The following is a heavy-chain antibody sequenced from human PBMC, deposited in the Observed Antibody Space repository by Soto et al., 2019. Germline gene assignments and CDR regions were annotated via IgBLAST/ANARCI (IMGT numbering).Heavy chain of an antibody. Sequence: GGSLRLSCAASGFTFSSYWMHWVRQAPGKGLVWVSRINSDGSSTSYADSVKGRLTISRDNAKNTLYLQMNSLRAEDTAVYYCAREGWLLRYAFDIWGQGTMVTVSS. V-gene: IGHV3-74*01. CDR3: AREGWLLRYAFDI. CDR1: GFTFSSYW. J-gene: IGHJ3*02. CDR2: INSDGSST. D-gene: IGHD2-15*01.